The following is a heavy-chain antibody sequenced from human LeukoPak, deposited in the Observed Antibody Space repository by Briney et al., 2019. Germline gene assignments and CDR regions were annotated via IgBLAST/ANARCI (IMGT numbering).Heavy chain of an antibody. Sequence: GGSLRLSCAASGFTFSSYAMHWVRQAPGKGLEWVSVISYDGSNKYYADSVKGRFTISRDNSKNTLYLQMNSLRAEDTAVYYCARERYAGYYFDYWGQGTLVTVSS. J-gene: IGHJ4*02. V-gene: IGHV3-30-3*01. D-gene: IGHD1-1*01. CDR1: GFTFSSYA. CDR3: ARERYAGYYFDY. CDR2: ISYDGSNK.